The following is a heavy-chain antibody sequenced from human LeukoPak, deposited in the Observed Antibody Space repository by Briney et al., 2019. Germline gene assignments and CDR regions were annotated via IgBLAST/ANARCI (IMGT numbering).Heavy chain of an antibody. D-gene: IGHD3-22*01. J-gene: IGHJ4*02. CDR2: IYTSGST. CDR3: SRDRYYYDSSGYSHRLDY. Sequence: SETLSLTCTGSGGSISSYYWSWIRQPAGKGLEWIGRIYTSGSTNYNPSLKSRVTMSVDTSKNQFSLKLSSVTAADTAVYYCSRDRYYYDSSGYSHRLDYWGQGTLVTVSS. CDR1: GGSISSYY. V-gene: IGHV4-4*07.